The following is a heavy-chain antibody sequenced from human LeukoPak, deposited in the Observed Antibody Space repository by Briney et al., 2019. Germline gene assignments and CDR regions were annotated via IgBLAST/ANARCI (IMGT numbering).Heavy chain of an antibody. CDR2: IKSKTDGGTT. J-gene: IGHJ4*02. V-gene: IGHV3-15*01. CDR1: GFTFSNAW. CDR3: TTWSNYYDSSGYYYFDY. Sequence: GGSLRLSCAASGFTFSNAWMSWVRQAPGKGLEWVVRIKSKTDGGTTDYAAPVKGRFTISRDDSKNTLYLQMNSLKTEDTAVYYCTTWSNYYDSSGYYYFDYWGQGTLVTVSS. D-gene: IGHD3-22*01.